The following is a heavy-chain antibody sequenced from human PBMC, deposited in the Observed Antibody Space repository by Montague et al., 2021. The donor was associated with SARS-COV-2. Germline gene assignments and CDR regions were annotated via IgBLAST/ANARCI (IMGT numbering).Heavy chain of an antibody. D-gene: IGHD3-22*01. CDR3: SRGRQHFNMIVVVMTGGGYYFDI. V-gene: IGHV4-34*01. Sequence: SETLSLTCAVYGGSFSDNYWSWVRKPPGKGLEWIGESNHRGTSNYNPSLKSRVSISVDTFKNQFSLYQGSVTAAATAIYYCSRGRQHFNMIVVVMTGGGYYFDIWGPGTLVTVSS. CDR2: SNHRGTS. J-gene: IGHJ3*02. CDR1: GGSFSDNY.